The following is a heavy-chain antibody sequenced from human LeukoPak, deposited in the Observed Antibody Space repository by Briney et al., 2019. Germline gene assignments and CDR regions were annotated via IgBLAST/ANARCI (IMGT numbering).Heavy chain of an antibody. D-gene: IGHD2-15*01. CDR1: GFTFSSYG. V-gene: IGHV3-30*03. CDR3: AVRVAGHYYAMDV. CDR2: ISYDGSNK. Sequence: GGSLRLSCAASGFTFSSYGMHWVRQAPGKGLEWVAVISYDGSNKYYADSVKGRFTISRDNSKNTLYLQMNSLRAEDTAVYYCAVRVAGHYYAMDVWGQGTTVTVSS. J-gene: IGHJ6*02.